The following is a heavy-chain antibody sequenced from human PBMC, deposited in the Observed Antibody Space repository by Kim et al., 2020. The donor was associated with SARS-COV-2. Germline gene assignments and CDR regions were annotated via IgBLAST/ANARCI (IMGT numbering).Heavy chain of an antibody. Sequence: GGSLRLSCAASGFTFSSYGMHWVRQAPGKGLEWVAVISYDGSNKYYADSVKGRFTISRDNSKNTLYLQMNSLRAEDTAVYYCAKDRTESSSWYRNFYYYYYGMDVWGQGTTVTVSS. D-gene: IGHD6-13*01. J-gene: IGHJ6*02. V-gene: IGHV3-30*18. CDR1: GFTFSSYG. CDR2: ISYDGSNK. CDR3: AKDRTESSSWYRNFYYYYYGMDV.